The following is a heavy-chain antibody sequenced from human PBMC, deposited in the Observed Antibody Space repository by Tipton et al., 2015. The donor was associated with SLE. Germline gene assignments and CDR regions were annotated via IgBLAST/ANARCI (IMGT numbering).Heavy chain of an antibody. CDR2: IRSKAYGGTT. Sequence: SLRLSCTASGFSFGDYALSWFRQAPGKRLEWVGFIRSKAYGGTTEYAASVKGRFTISRDDSKSIAYLQMTSLKTEDTAVYYCTRASYSGYDYSFDYCGQGTLVTVSS. D-gene: IGHD5-12*01. CDR1: GFSFGDYA. V-gene: IGHV3-49*03. CDR3: TRASYSGYDYSFDY. J-gene: IGHJ4*02.